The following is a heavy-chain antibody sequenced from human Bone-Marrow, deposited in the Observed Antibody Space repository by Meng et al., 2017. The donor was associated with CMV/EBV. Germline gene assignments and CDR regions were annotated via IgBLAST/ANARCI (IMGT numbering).Heavy chain of an antibody. Sequence: GESLKISCAASGFTLSSYWMHWVRQAPGKGLVWVSRINSDGSITNYADSVKGRFTISRDNAKNTLYLQINSLRDEDTAVYYCARDAHIVRAQPPDYWGQGTLVTVSS. V-gene: IGHV3-74*01. CDR1: GFTLSSYW. D-gene: IGHD1-26*01. CDR2: INSDGSIT. CDR3: ARDAHIVRAQPPDY. J-gene: IGHJ4*02.